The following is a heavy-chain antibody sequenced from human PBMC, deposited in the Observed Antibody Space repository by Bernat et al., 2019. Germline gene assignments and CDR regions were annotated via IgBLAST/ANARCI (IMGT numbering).Heavy chain of an antibody. CDR3: ARPRGSGVVRDFDY. Sequence: EVQLLESGGGLVQPGGSLRLSCAASGFTFNTYDMNWVRQAPGKGLEWISHITSDSSTSHYADSVEGRFTISRDNAKNSLYLQMNNLRDDDTALYYCARPRGSGVVRDFDYWGQGTLVTVSS. V-gene: IGHV3-48*02. CDR2: ITSDSSTS. D-gene: IGHD3-10*01. CDR1: GFTFNTYD. J-gene: IGHJ4*02.